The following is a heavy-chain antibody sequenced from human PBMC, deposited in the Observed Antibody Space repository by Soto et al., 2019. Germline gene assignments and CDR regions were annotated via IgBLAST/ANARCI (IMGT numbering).Heavy chain of an antibody. CDR1: GFTFSSYA. CDR3: ARTQDYGDYVSGGMDV. CDR2: ISYDGSNK. V-gene: IGHV3-30-3*01. Sequence: QVQLVESGGGVVQPGRSLRLSCAASGFTFSSYAMHWVRQAPGKGLEWVAVISYDGSNKYYADSVKGRFTISRDNSKNTLYLQMNSLRAEDTAVYYCARTQDYGDYVSGGMDVWGQGTTVTVSS. J-gene: IGHJ6*02. D-gene: IGHD4-17*01.